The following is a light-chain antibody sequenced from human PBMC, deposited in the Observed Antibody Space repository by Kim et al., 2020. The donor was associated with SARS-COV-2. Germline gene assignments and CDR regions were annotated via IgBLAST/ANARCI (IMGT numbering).Light chain of an antibody. CDR1: KLGDKY. CDR3: QAWDSSTWV. Sequence: SYELTQPLSVSVSPGHTASITCSGDKLGDKYACWYQQKPGQSPVLVIYQDSKRPSGIPERFSGSNSGNTATLTISGTQAMDEADYYCQAWDSSTWVFGGGTQLTVL. J-gene: IGLJ3*02. V-gene: IGLV3-1*01. CDR2: QDS.